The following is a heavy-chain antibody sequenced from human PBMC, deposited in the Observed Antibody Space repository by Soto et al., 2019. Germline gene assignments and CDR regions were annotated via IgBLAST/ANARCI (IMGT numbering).Heavy chain of an antibody. D-gene: IGHD3-10*01. V-gene: IGHV4-30-4*01. J-gene: IGHJ4*02. Sequence: QVQLQESGPGLVKPSQTLSLTCTVSGGSISSGDYYWRWIRQPPGNVLEWIGYIHYSVSTYYNPSLKSRVTISVDTSKNQFSLKLSSVTAADTAVYYCARVGGFGATTIDYWGQGTLVTVSS. CDR1: GGSISSGDYY. CDR2: IHYSVST. CDR3: ARVGGFGATTIDY.